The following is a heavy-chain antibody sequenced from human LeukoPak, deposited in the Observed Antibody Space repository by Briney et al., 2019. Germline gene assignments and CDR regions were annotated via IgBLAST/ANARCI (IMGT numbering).Heavy chain of an antibody. V-gene: IGHV3-7*04. Sequence: GGSLRLSCAPSGYTFSSYGMTWVRQAPGTGLEWVAHIKQDGSQKFYVDSVKGRFTISRDNAENSLYLQMNSLRADDTAVYYFAGGSTFTPNWFAPWGQGTLVTVSS. CDR2: IKQDGSQK. CDR1: GYTFSSYG. CDR3: AGGSTFTPNWFAP. J-gene: IGHJ5*02. D-gene: IGHD2/OR15-2a*01.